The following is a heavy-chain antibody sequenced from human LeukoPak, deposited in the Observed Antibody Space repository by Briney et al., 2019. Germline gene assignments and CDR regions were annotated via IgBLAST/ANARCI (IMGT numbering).Heavy chain of an antibody. V-gene: IGHV1-18*01. J-gene: IGHJ4*02. D-gene: IGHD1-26*01. CDR2: ISAYNGNT. CDR1: GYTFTNYH. CDR3: ASGYLSGSTYYFDY. Sequence: ASVKVSCKASGYTFTNYHISWVRQAPGQGLEWMGWISAYNGNTNYAQKLQGRVTMTTDTSTSTAYMELRSLGSDDTAVYYCASGYLSGSTYYFDYWGQGTLVTVSS.